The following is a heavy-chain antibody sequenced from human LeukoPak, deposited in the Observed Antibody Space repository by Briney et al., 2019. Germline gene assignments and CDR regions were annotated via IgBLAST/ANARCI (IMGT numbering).Heavy chain of an antibody. CDR2: IYNDGTST. V-gene: IGHV3-74*01. Sequence: GGSLRLSCAASGFTFSNYWMHWVRQAPGKGLVWVSRIYNDGTSTTYADSVKGRFTISIDNAKNTLYLQMNSLRAEDTAVYYCVRGILDPWGQGTLVTGSS. CDR1: GFTFSNYW. CDR3: VRGILDP. J-gene: IGHJ5*02.